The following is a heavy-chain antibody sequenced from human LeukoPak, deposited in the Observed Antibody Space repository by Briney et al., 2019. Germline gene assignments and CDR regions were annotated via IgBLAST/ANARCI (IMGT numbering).Heavy chain of an antibody. CDR2: IDPSAGST. CDR1: GYTFTSYY. CDR3: AIDAYYNYGAFGI. J-gene: IGHJ3*02. V-gene: IGHV1-46*01. Sequence: ASVKVSCMASGYTFTSYYLHWVRQAPGQGLEWMGIIDPSAGSTTYAQKFQGRVTMTRDTSTSTVYMDLNSLVYDDATLYYCAIDAYYNYGAFGIWGQGTMVTVSS. D-gene: IGHD5-24*01.